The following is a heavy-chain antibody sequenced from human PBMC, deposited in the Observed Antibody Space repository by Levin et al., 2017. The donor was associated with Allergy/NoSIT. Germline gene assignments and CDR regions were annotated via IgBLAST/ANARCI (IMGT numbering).Heavy chain of an antibody. CDR3: ARAEHSLYSSSWYGDKEGIDY. J-gene: IGHJ4*02. V-gene: IGHV3-7*04. CDR1: GFTFSSYW. D-gene: IGHD6-13*01. CDR2: IKQDGSEK. Sequence: LSLTCAASGFTFSSYWMSWVRQAPGKGLEWVANIKQDGSEKYYVDSVKGRFTISRDNAKNSLYLQMNSLRAEDTAVYYCARAEHSLYSSSWYGDKEGIDYWGQGTLVTVSS.